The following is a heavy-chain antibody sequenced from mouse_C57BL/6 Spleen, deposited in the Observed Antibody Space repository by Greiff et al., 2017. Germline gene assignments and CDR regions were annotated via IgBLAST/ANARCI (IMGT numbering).Heavy chain of an antibody. V-gene: IGHV5-4*01. CDR1: GFTFSSYA. CDR2: ISDGGSYT. D-gene: IGHD2-4*01. CDR3: AIDDYGGAWFAY. J-gene: IGHJ3*01. Sequence: DVMLVESGGGLVKPGGSLKLSCAASGFTFSSYAMSWVRQTPEKRLEWVATISDGGSYTYYPDNVKGRFTISRDNAKNNLYLQMSHLKSEDTAMYYCAIDDYGGAWFAYWGQGTLVTVSA.